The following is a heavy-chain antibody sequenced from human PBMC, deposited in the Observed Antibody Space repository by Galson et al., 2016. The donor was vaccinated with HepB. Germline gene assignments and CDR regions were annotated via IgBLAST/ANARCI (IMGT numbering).Heavy chain of an antibody. CDR2: IVPFFGTV. V-gene: IGHV1-69*13. D-gene: IGHD1-14*01. CDR1: GGTFSNYA. CDR3: ARGPTAQKDARGLSRYYYFIMYI. J-gene: IGHJ6*02. Sequence: SVKVSCKASGGTFSNYAISWVRQAPGQGLEWMGGIVPFFGTVNYAQKFQGRVTIIADESTSTAYMELSSLRFEDTAVYYCARGPTAQKDARGLSRYYYFIMYIWGQGTTVTVSS.